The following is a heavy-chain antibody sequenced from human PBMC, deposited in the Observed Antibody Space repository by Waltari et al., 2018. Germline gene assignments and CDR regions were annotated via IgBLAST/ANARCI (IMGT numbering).Heavy chain of an antibody. D-gene: IGHD3-10*01. CDR2: IYYSGST. CDR1: GGPISSYY. V-gene: IGHV4-59*01. J-gene: IGHJ3*02. CDR3: ARGRLWFGESYAFDI. Sequence: QVQLQESGPGLVKPSETLSLTCTVSGGPISSYYWSWIRQPPGKGLEWIGYIYYSGSTNYNPSLKSRVTISVDTSKNQFSLKLSSVTAADTAVYYCARGRLWFGESYAFDIWGQGTMVTVSS.